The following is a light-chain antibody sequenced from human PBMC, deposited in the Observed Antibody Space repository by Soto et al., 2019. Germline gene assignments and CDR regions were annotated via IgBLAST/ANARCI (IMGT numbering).Light chain of an antibody. CDR1: STDVGGYKY. V-gene: IGLV2-8*01. J-gene: IGLJ1*01. CDR3: SSYAGINNLGV. Sequence: QSVLTQPPSASGSPGQSVTISCTGTSTDVGGYKYVSWYQHHPGKAPKLMIFEVNNRPSGVPDRFSGSKSGNTASLPVSGLQAEDEADYYCSSYAGINNLGVFGTGTKLTVL. CDR2: EVN.